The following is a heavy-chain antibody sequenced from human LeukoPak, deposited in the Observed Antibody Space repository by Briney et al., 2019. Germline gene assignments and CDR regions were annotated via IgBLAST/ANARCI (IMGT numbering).Heavy chain of an antibody. V-gene: IGHV3-23*01. CDR1: GFTFSSYA. Sequence: PGGSLRLSCAASGFTFSSYAMNWVRQAPGRGLECVSGFSGSGGTTYYADSVKGRFTISRDNSKNTLYLQMNSLRAEDTAVYYCANGNRCTSPNCLGYYYFYMDVWGKGTTVTVSS. J-gene: IGHJ6*03. D-gene: IGHD2-8*01. CDR2: FSGSGGTT. CDR3: ANGNRCTSPNCLGYYYFYMDV.